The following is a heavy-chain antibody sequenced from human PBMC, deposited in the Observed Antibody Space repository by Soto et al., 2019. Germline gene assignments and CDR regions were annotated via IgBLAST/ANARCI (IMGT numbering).Heavy chain of an antibody. D-gene: IGHD5-12*01. J-gene: IGHJ4*02. CDR3: ARGSMDSGHWKHDY. V-gene: IGHV1-8*01. CDR2: MNPNSGNT. Sequence: ASVKVSCKASGYTFTSYDINWVRQATGQGLEWMGWMNPNSGNTGYAQKFQGRVTMTRNTSISTAYMELSSLRSEDTAVYYCARGSMDSGHWKHDYWGQGTLVTVSS. CDR1: GYTFTSYD.